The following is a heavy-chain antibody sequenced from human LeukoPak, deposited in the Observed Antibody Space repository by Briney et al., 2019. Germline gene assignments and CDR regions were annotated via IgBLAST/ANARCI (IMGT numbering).Heavy chain of an antibody. CDR1: GGSISSLY. V-gene: IGHV4-59*08. D-gene: IGHD2-21*02. CDR3: ARHGDCGGYCYSDY. J-gene: IGHJ4*02. Sequence: SETLSLTCSVSGGSISSLYWSWIRQPPGKGLEWIGYIYYTGSTNYNPSLKSRVTMFVDMSKNQFSLRLSSVTAADTAVYYCARHGDCGGYCYSDYWGQGTLVTVSS. CDR2: IYYTGST.